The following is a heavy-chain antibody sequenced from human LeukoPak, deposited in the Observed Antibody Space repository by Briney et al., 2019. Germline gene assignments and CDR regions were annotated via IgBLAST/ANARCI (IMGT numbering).Heavy chain of an antibody. D-gene: IGHD2-21*02. V-gene: IGHV1-18*01. CDR3: AKYGARYWYYYMDV. J-gene: IGHJ6*03. Sequence: ASVKVSCKASGYTFTSYGISWVRQAPGQGLEWMGWISAYNGNTNYAQKLQGRVTMTTDTSTSTAYMELRSLRSDDTAVYYCAKYGARYWYYYMDVWGKGTTVTVSS. CDR2: ISAYNGNT. CDR1: GYTFTSYG.